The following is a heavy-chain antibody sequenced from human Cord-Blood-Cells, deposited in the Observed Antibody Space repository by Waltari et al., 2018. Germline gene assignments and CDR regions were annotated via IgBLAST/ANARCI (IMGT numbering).Heavy chain of an antibody. J-gene: IGHJ3*02. D-gene: IGHD3-3*01. Sequence: QVQLVQSGAAVKKPGASVKVSCTASGYTFTGYYMTWVRQAPGQGLEWMGWINPNSGGTNYAQKFQGRVTMTRDTSISTAYMELSRLRSDDTAVYYCARDSSYDFWSGDAFDIWGQGTMVTVSS. CDR1: GYTFTGYY. CDR2: INPNSGGT. CDR3: ARDSSYDFWSGDAFDI. V-gene: IGHV1-2*02.